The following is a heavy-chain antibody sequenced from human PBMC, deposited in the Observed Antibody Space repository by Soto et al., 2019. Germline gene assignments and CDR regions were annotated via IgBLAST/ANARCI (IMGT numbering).Heavy chain of an antibody. CDR1: GFTFSSYA. V-gene: IGHV3-23*01. CDR3: AKAPSANYYYYYMDV. D-gene: IGHD2-15*01. Sequence: PGGSLRLSCAASGFTFSSYAMSWVRQAPGKGLEWVSAISGNGGSTDYADSVKGRFTISRDNAKNSLYLQMNSLRAEDTALYYCAKAPSANYYYYYMDVWGKGTTVTVSS. CDR2: ISGNGGST. J-gene: IGHJ6*03.